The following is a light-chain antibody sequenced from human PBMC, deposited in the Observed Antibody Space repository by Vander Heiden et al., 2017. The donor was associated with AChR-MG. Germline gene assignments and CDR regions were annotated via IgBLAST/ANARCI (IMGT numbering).Light chain of an antibody. CDR2: GAS. CDR1: QSVSNSY. CDR3: QQYGHSPRVT. J-gene: IGKJ4*01. Sequence: TQSPGTLSLSPGERATLSCRASQSVSNSYIAWYQQKRGQAPRLLIYGASNRATGIPDRFSGSGSVTDFTLTISRREPEDFAVYYCQQYGHSPRVTFGGGTRVEIK. V-gene: IGKV3-20*01.